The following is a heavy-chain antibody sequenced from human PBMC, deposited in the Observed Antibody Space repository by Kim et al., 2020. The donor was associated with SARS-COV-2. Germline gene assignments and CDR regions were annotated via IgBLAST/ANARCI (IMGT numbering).Heavy chain of an antibody. CDR3: ARGAGYGDSYWFDP. V-gene: IGHV4-34*01. Sequence: NPPLKGRVTISVDPSKNQFSRKLSCVTAADTAVYYCARGAGYGDSYWFDPWGQGTLVTVSS. D-gene: IGHD4-17*01. J-gene: IGHJ5*02.